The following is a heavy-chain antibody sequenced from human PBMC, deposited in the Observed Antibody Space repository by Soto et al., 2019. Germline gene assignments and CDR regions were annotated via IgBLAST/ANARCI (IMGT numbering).Heavy chain of an antibody. V-gene: IGHV3-15*07. Sequence: EVQLVESGGDLVKPGGSLRLSCAASGFIFSHAWFHWVRQPPGKGLELVGRVKNNGGATDYAASVKGRFTISRDDSKDTVYLQMSSLRTEDTAIYYCAAVISPAYDSNNWFDPWGQGTLVTVSS. CDR1: GFIFSHAW. J-gene: IGHJ5*02. CDR3: AAVISPAYDSNNWFDP. D-gene: IGHD2-21*01. CDR2: VKNNGGAT.